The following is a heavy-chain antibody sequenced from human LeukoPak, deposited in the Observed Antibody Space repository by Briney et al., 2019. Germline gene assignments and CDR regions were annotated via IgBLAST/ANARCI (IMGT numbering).Heavy chain of an antibody. CDR3: AKDHHYGSGTLFPLFDC. J-gene: IGHJ4*02. D-gene: IGHD3-10*01. CDR2: ISDDGEMT. Sequence: GGSLRLSCSGSGFSFSHYAMHWVRQAPGKGPEHISGISDDGEMTHYADSVRGRFTISRDNSKSTVFLHLNSLSAEDTDEYYCAKDHHYGSGTLFPLFDCWGQGTLVTVSS. CDR1: GFSFSHYA. V-gene: IGHV3-64*04.